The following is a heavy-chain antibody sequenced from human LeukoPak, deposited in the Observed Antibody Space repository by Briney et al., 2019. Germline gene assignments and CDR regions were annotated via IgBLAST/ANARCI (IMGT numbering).Heavy chain of an antibody. J-gene: IGHJ4*02. Sequence: PGGSLRLSCAASGFTFSSYSMNWVSQAPGKGLEWVSSISSSSSYIYYADSVKGRFTISRDNSKNTLYLQMNSLRDEDTAAYYCAKHRFESGGYHSTDWGQGTLVTVSS. D-gene: IGHD3-22*01. CDR1: GFTFSSYS. CDR3: AKHRFESGGYHSTD. V-gene: IGHV3-21*04. CDR2: ISSSSSYI.